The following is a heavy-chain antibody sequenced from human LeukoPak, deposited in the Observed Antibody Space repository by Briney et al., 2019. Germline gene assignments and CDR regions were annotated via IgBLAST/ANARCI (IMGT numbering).Heavy chain of an antibody. CDR1: GFTFSNYE. CDR2: ISSSGSTI. V-gene: IGHV3-48*03. J-gene: IGHJ4*02. D-gene: IGHD3-22*01. Sequence: GGSLRLSCAASGFTFSNYEMNWVRQAPGKGLEWVAYISSSGSTIYYADSVKGRFTISRDNAKNPLYLQMNSLRAEDTAVYYCARDAYYYDSSGYYLPAGADYWGQGTLVTVSS. CDR3: ARDAYYYDSSGYYLPAGADY.